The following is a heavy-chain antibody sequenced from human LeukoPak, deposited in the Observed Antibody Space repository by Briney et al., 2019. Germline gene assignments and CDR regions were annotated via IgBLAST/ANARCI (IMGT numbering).Heavy chain of an antibody. J-gene: IGHJ4*02. V-gene: IGHV1-69*04. Sequence: ASVKVSCKASGGTFSSYAISWVRQAPGQGLEWMGRIIPILGIANYAQKFQGRVTITADKSTSTAYMELSSLRSEDTAVYYCAKAPPKPGSGSYYRLRALGYWGQGTLVTVSS. CDR3: AKAPPKPGSGSYYRLRALGY. CDR2: IIPILGIA. CDR1: GGTFSSYA. D-gene: IGHD3-10*01.